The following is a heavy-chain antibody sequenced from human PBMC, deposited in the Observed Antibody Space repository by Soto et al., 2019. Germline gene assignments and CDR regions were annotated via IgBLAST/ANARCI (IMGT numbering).Heavy chain of an antibody. V-gene: IGHV4-59*12. CDR2: IHSTGDT. Sequence: SETLSLTCTVSGDSITRYNWNWLRQSPGKGLEWIAYIHSTGDTYYNPSLESRVTISADTSKNQFSLKLSSVTAADTAVYYCARVPLPWGQGTLVTVSS. CDR1: GDSITRYN. CDR3: ARVPLP. J-gene: IGHJ5*02.